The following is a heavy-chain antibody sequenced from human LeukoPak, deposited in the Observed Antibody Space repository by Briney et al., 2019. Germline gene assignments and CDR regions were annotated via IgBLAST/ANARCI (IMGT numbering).Heavy chain of an antibody. CDR3: ARLSGSYYYDSSGYTFDY. Sequence: PSETLSLTCTVSGGSISSSSYYWGWIRQPPGKGLEWIGSIYYSGSTYYNPSLKSRVTISVDTSKNQFSLKLSSVTAADTAVYYCARLSGSYYYDSSGYTFDYWGQGTLVTVSS. J-gene: IGHJ4*02. CDR2: IYYSGST. D-gene: IGHD3-22*01. CDR1: GGSISSSSYY. V-gene: IGHV4-39*01.